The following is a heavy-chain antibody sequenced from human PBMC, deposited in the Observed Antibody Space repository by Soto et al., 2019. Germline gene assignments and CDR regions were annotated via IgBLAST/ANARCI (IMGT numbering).Heavy chain of an antibody. D-gene: IGHD5-18*01. Sequence: GGSLRLSCAASGVTFSSSAMNWVRKAPGKGLEWVSIISDSGGRTYYADSVKGRFTISRDNSKNTLYLQMNSLRAEYTAMYYCAKSLNSHGQNWFDLWGQGTLVTVSS. V-gene: IGHV3-23*01. CDR3: AKSLNSHGQNWFDL. J-gene: IGHJ5*02. CDR1: GVTFSSSA. CDR2: ISDSGGRT.